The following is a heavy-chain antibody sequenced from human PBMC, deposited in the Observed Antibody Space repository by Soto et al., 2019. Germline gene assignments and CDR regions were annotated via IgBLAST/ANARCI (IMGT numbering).Heavy chain of an antibody. D-gene: IGHD4-4*01. J-gene: IGHJ4*02. Sequence: DVQLVQSGAEVKKPGESLRLSCKTSGYIFTNYWIHCVRQMPGKGLEWMGKIDPSGSYTIYSPSFQGHVTISADKSISTAYVQWSSLKASDTGMYFCARFYSSDNPEDHWGQGTLVTVS. CDR2: IDPSGSYT. CDR3: ARFYSSDNPEDH. CDR1: GYIFTNYW. V-gene: IGHV5-10-1*03.